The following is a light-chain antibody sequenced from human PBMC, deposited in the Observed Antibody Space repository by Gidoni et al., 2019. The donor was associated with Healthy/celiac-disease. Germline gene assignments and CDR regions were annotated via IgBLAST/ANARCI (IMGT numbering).Light chain of an antibody. CDR1: SSDVGGYNY. CDR3: SSYAGSNNLGV. Sequence: QSALTQPRSASGSPGQSVTISCTGTSSDVGGYNYVSWYQQHPGKAPKLMIYEVSKRPSGVPDRFSGSKSGNTASLTVSGLQAEDEADYYCSSYAGSNNLGVFGGGTKLTVL. J-gene: IGLJ2*01. V-gene: IGLV2-8*01. CDR2: EVS.